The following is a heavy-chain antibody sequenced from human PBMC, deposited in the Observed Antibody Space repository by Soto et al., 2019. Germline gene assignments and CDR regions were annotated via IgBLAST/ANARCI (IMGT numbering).Heavy chain of an antibody. V-gene: IGHV3-48*01. J-gene: IGHJ6*02. D-gene: IGHD5-12*01. CDR1: GFTFSTYS. CDR2: ITKSSRTI. CDR3: TRDHGYGYGMGG. Sequence: EVQLVESGGGLVQPGVSLRLSCAASGFTFSTYSMNWVRQAPGKGLEWISYITKSSRTIYYADSVKGRFTISRDNAKNPLLLEKNRPGGEDTAGYYCTRDHGYGYGMGGRGQGTTVTVSS.